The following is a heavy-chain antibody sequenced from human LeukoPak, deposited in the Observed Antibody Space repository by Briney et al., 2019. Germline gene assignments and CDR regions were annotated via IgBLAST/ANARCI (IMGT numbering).Heavy chain of an antibody. CDR2: IYYSGST. CDR3: ARETYGRYFDY. CDR1: GGFGSSGSYY. J-gene: IGHJ4*02. D-gene: IGHD4-17*01. V-gene: IGHV4-61*01. Sequence: SETRSLTCTVSGGFGSSGSYYWSWIRHPPLEGLEWIGYIYYSGSTNYNPSLKSRVTISVDTSKNQFSLKLSSVTAADTAVYYCARETYGRYFDYWGQGTLVTVSS.